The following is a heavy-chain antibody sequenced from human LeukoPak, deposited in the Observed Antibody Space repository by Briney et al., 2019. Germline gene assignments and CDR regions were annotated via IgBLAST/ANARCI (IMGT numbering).Heavy chain of an antibody. V-gene: IGHV1-46*01. CDR1: GYTFTSYY. CDR2: INPSGGST. CDR3: ARDSGRYGSGRNHFDY. Sequence: ASVKVSCKASGYTFTSYYMHWVRQAPGQGLEWMGIINPSGGSTSYAQKFQGRVTMTRDTSTSTVYMELSSLRSEDTAVYYCARDSGRYGSGRNHFDYWGQGTLVTVSS. J-gene: IGHJ4*02. D-gene: IGHD3-10*01.